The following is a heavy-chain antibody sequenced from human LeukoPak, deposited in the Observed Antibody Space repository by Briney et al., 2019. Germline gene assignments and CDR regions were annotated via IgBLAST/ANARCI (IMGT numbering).Heavy chain of an antibody. V-gene: IGHV3-11*01. Sequence: GGSLRLSCAASGFTYSDYYMSWIRQARGKGLEWVSYISSSGSTIYYADSVKGRFTISRDNAKNSLYLQMNSLRAEDTAVYYCARDYRYSSGWPDDYWGEGTLVTVCS. J-gene: IGHJ4*02. D-gene: IGHD6-19*01. CDR2: ISSSGSTI. CDR1: GFTYSDYY. CDR3: ARDYRYSSGWPDDY.